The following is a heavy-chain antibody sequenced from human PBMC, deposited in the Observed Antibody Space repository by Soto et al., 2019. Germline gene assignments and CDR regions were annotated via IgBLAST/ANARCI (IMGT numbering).Heavy chain of an antibody. V-gene: IGHV1-8*01. J-gene: IGHJ4*02. CDR1: GYTFTSYD. CDR3: SRGLVADTGY. Sequence: QVQLVQSGAEVKKPGASVKVSCKASGYTFTSYDINWVRQATGQGLEWMGWINPNSGTTGYAQKFQGRVTMTRSTSTSTAYMELSSLRSEDPAVYYCSRGLVADTGYWGQGTLVTVSS. D-gene: IGHD5-18*01. CDR2: INPNSGTT.